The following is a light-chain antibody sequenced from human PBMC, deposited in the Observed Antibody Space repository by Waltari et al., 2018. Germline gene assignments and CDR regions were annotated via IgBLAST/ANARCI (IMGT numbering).Light chain of an antibody. CDR3: SSYTSSTSVV. Sequence: QSALTQPASVFGSPGQSITISCTGTSSDVGGYNFVSWYQHHPGKAPKLLIYDVNNRPSGVSDRFSGSKSGNTASLTISGLQAEDEADYYCSSYTSSTSVVFGGGTQLTVL. V-gene: IGLV2-14*03. CDR2: DVN. CDR1: SSDVGGYNF. J-gene: IGLJ2*01.